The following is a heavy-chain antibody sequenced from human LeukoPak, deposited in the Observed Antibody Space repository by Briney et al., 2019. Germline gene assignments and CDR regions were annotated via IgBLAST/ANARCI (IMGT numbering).Heavy chain of an antibody. CDR2: ISYDGSNK. V-gene: IGHV3-30-3*01. Sequence: GGSLRLSCAASGFTFSSYAMHWVRQAPGKGLEWVAVISYDGSNKYYADSVKGRFTISRDNSKNTLYLQMNSLRAEDTAVYYCAKDDSSGTFDYWGQGTLVTVSS. CDR1: GFTFSSYA. CDR3: AKDDSSGTFDY. D-gene: IGHD3-22*01. J-gene: IGHJ4*02.